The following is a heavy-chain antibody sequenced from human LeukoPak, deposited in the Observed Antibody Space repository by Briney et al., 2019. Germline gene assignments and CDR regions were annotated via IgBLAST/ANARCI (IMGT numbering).Heavy chain of an antibody. CDR3: ARDSGHYDFWSGPLTSYGMDV. V-gene: IGHV4-34*01. CDR2: INHSGST. CDR1: GGSFSGYY. Sequence: PSETLSLTCAVYGGSFSGYYWSWIRQPPGKGLEWIGEINHSGSTNYNPSLKSRVTISVDTSKNQFSLKLSSVTAADTAVYYCARDSGHYDFWSGPLTSYGMDVWGQGTTVTVSS. D-gene: IGHD3-3*01. J-gene: IGHJ6*02.